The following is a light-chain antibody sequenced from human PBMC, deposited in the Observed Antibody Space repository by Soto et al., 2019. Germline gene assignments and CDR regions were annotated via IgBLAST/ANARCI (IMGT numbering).Light chain of an antibody. J-gene: IGKJ1*01. CDR1: QSVSSN. V-gene: IGKV3-15*01. Sequence: EIVMTQSPATLSVSPGERATLSCRASQSVSSNLAWYQQKPGQAPRLLIYGASIRATGIAARFRGSGSGTEFTLTISSLQSEDFAVYYCQQYNNWLWTFGQGTKVDIK. CDR2: GAS. CDR3: QQYNNWLWT.